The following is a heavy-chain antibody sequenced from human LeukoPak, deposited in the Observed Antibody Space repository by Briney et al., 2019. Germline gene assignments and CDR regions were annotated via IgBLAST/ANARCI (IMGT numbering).Heavy chain of an antibody. CDR1: GGTFSSYA. J-gene: IGHJ5*02. V-gene: IGHV1-69*13. Sequence: SVKVSCKASGGTFSSYAISWVRQAPGQGLEWMGGIIPIFGTANYAQKFQGRVTITADESTSTAYMELSSLRSEDTAVYYCARGPAWSPYSSSWFDPRGQGTLVTVSS. D-gene: IGHD6-13*01. CDR3: ARGPAWSPYSSSWFDP. CDR2: IIPIFGTA.